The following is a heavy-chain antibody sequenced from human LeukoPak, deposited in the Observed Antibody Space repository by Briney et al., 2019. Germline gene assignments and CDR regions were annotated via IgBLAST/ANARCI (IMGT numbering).Heavy chain of an antibody. CDR1: GGSISSSSYY. V-gene: IGHV4-39*01. Sequence: SETLSLTCTVSGGSISSSSYYWGWIRRPPGKGLEWIGSIYYSGSTYYNPSLKSRVTVSVDTSKNQFSLKLSSVTAADTAVYYCARATYMTTVTAFPYFDYWGQGTLVTVSS. D-gene: IGHD4-17*01. J-gene: IGHJ4*02. CDR3: ARATYMTTVTAFPYFDY. CDR2: IYYSGST.